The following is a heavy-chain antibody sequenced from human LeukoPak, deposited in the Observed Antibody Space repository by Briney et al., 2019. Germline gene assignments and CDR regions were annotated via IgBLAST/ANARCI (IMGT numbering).Heavy chain of an antibody. CDR3: AKDGGSSSWYYFDY. Sequence: GGSLRLSCAAAGFTFSSYAMSWVRQAPGKGLEGVSAISGSGGSTYYADSVKGRFTISRDNSKNTLYLQMNSLRAEDTAVYYCAKDGGSSSWYYFDYWGQGTLVTVSS. D-gene: IGHD6-13*01. CDR1: GFTFSSYA. J-gene: IGHJ4*02. V-gene: IGHV3-23*01. CDR2: ISGSGGST.